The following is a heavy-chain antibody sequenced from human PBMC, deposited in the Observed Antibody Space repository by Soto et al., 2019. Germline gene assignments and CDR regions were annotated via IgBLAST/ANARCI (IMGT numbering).Heavy chain of an antibody. Sequence: EVQLLESGGGLVQPGGSLRLSCVASGFTFSNYAMSWVRQAPATAPEWVSSINIVGGATNYADSVRGRFAMSRDDSTNTVFLQMNSLRADDPAVYYCTKNYYFDSWGQGTLVTVSS. V-gene: IGHV3-23*01. CDR2: INIVGGAT. J-gene: IGHJ4*02. CDR1: GFTFSNYA. CDR3: TKNYYFDS.